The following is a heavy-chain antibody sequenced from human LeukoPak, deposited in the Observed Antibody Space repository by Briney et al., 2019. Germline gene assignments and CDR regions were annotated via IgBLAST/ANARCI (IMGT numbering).Heavy chain of an antibody. CDR3: ARKGGSSWSPGFDY. J-gene: IGHJ4*02. CDR1: GFTFSSYA. V-gene: IGHV3-23*01. D-gene: IGHD6-13*01. Sequence: PGGSLRLSCAASGFTFSSYAMSWVRQAPGKGLEWVSAISGSGGSTYYADSVKGRFTISRDNSKNTLYLQMNSLRAEDTAVYYCARKGGSSWSPGFDYWGQGTLVTVSS. CDR2: ISGSGGST.